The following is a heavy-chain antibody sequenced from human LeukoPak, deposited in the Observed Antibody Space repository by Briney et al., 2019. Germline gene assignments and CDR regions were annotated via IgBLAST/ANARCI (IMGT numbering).Heavy chain of an antibody. CDR2: ISAYNGNT. CDR3: ARGDDILSGYFRGFDS. CDR1: GYTFTSYG. V-gene: IGHV1-18*01. Sequence: GASVKVSCKASGYTFTSYGISWVRQAPGQGLEWMGWISAYNGNTNYAQKLQGRVTMTTDTSTTTAYMELRSLRSDDSAVNFCARGDDILSGYFRGFDSWGQGTLVTVSS. D-gene: IGHD3-9*01. J-gene: IGHJ4*02.